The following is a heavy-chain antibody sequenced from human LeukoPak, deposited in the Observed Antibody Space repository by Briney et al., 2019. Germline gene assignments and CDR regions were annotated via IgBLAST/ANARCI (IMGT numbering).Heavy chain of an antibody. CDR1: GFTFSNAW. Sequence: PGGSLRLSCAASGFTFSNAWMSWVRQAPGKGLEWVGRIKSKTDGGTTDYAAPVKGRFTISRDDSKNTLYLQMNSLNTEDTAVYYCTTDNRTLLYYYGSGCSYYFDYWGQGTLVTVSS. V-gene: IGHV3-15*01. CDR2: IKSKTDGGTT. D-gene: IGHD3-10*01. CDR3: TTDNRTLLYYYGSGCSYYFDY. J-gene: IGHJ4*02.